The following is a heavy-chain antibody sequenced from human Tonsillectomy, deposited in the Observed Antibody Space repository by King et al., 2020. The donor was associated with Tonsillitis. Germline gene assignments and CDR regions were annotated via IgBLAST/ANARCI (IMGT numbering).Heavy chain of an antibody. CDR3: ARVRLVAGLGYCSGGSCYSSYFDY. Sequence: QLQESGPGLVKPSQTLSLTCAVSGGSISSGGYSWSWIRQPPGKGLEWIGYIYYSGSTYYNPPLKSRVTISVDTSKNQFSLKLSSVTAADTAVYYCARVRLVAGLGYCSGGSCYSSYFDYWGQGTLVTVSS. J-gene: IGHJ4*02. CDR1: GGSISSGGYS. V-gene: IGHV4-30-4*07. CDR2: IYYSGST. D-gene: IGHD2-15*01.